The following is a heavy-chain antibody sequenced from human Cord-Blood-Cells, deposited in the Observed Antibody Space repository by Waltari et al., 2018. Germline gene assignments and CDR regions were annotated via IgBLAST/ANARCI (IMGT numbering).Heavy chain of an antibody. D-gene: IGHD6-19*01. CDR2: INHSGST. CDR3: ARRYSSGWYGY. J-gene: IGHJ4*02. Sequence: QVQLQQWGAGLLKPSETLSLTCAVYGGSFSGSYWSWIRQPPGKGLEWIGEINHSGSTNYNPPLKSRVTISVDTSKNQFSLKLSSVTAADTAVYYCARRYSSGWYGYWGQGTLVTVSS. V-gene: IGHV4-34*01. CDR1: GGSFSGSY.